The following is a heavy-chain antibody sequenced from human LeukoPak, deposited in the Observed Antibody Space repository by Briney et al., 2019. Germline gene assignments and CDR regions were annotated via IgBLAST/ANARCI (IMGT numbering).Heavy chain of an antibody. D-gene: IGHD2-2*01. CDR1: GVSFSGYH. J-gene: IGHJ4*02. CDR3: ASYAAGQGGRGY. V-gene: IGHV4-59*08. Sequence: PSETLSLTCTVSGVSFSGYHWNWIRQPPGKGLEWIGEIFYGGTANYSPSLKSRVTISLDTSKNHFSLKLSSLTAADTAVYYCASYAAGQGGRGYWGRGTLVTVSS. CDR2: IFYGGTA.